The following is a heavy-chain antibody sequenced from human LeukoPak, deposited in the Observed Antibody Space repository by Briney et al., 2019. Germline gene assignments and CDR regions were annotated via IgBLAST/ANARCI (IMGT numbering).Heavy chain of an antibody. Sequence: SETLSLTCTVSGYSISSGYFWGWIRQPPGKGLVWIGYIHYSGTTNYNPSLKSRVTISVDTSKNQFSLKLTSVTAADTAVYYCARVSWFPGTSYYYMDVWGKGTTVTVSS. J-gene: IGHJ6*03. V-gene: IGHV4-61*01. CDR3: ARVSWFPGTSYYYMDV. D-gene: IGHD1-1*01. CDR1: GYSISSGYF. CDR2: IHYSGTT.